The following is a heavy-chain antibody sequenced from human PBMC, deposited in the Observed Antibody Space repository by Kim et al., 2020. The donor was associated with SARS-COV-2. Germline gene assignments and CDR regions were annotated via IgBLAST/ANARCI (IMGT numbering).Heavy chain of an antibody. CDR3: ARGREVLRFLEWLSPVD. D-gene: IGHD3-3*01. CDR2: ISYDGSNK. J-gene: IGHJ4*01. CDR1: GFTFSSYA. V-gene: IGHV3-30-3*01. Sequence: GGSLRLSCAASGFTFSSYAMHWVRQAPGKGLEWVAVISYDGSNKYYADSVKGRFTISRDNSKNTLYLQMNSLRAEDTAVYYCARGREVLRFLEWLSPVD.